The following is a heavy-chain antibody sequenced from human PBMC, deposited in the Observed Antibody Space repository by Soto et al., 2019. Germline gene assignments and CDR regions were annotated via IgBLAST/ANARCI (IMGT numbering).Heavy chain of an antibody. CDR1: GGTFSSYA. Sequence: QVQLVQSGAEVKKPGSSVKVSCKASGGTFSSYAISWVRQAPGQGLEWMGGIIPIFGTANYAQKFQGRVTITADKSTSKAYMELSSLRSEDTAVYYCARTPFSQGVFSWFDPWGQGTLVTVSS. V-gene: IGHV1-69*06. J-gene: IGHJ5*02. D-gene: IGHD6-13*01. CDR2: IIPIFGTA. CDR3: ARTPFSQGVFSWFDP.